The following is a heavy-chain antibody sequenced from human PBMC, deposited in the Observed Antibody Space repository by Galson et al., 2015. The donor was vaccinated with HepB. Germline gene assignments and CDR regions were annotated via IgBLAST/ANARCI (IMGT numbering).Heavy chain of an antibody. CDR2: ISGSGRTT. CDR3: AKARSPYYDYGMDV. V-gene: IGHV3-23*01. CDR1: GFTFSSYA. Sequence: SLRLSCAASGFTFSSYAIIWVRQAPGKGLEWVSGISGSGRTTYYADSVKGRFTISRDNSKNTLYVQMNSLRAEDTAVYYCAKARSPYYDYGMDVWGQGTTVTVSS. J-gene: IGHJ6*02.